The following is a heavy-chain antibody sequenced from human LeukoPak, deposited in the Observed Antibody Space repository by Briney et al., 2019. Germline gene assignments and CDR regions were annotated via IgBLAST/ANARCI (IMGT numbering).Heavy chain of an antibody. J-gene: IGHJ4*02. CDR2: ISYDGSNK. D-gene: IGHD6-19*01. Sequence: GRSLRLSCAASGFTFSSYAMHWVRQAPGMGLEWVAVISYDGSNKYYADSVKGRFTISRDNSKNTLYLQMNSLRAEDTAVYYCAREEYSSEYFDYWGQGTLVTVSS. V-gene: IGHV3-30-3*01. CDR1: GFTFSSYA. CDR3: AREEYSSEYFDY.